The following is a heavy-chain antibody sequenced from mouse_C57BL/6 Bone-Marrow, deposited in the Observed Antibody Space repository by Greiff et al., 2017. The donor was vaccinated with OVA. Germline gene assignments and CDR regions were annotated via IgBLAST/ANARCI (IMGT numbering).Heavy chain of an antibody. CDR1: GFNIKDDY. Sequence: DVKLQESGAELVRPGASVKLSCTASGFNIKDDYMHWVKQRPEQGLEWIGWIDPENGDTEYASKFQGQATITADTSSNTAYLQLSSLTSEDTAVYYCTSYGNFDYWGQGTTLTVSS. V-gene: IGHV14-4*01. CDR3: TSYGNFDY. D-gene: IGHD2-1*01. CDR2: IDPENGDT. J-gene: IGHJ2*01.